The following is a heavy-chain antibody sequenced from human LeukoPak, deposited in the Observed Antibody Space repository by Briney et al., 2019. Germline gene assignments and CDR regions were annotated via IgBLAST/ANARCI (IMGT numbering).Heavy chain of an antibody. J-gene: IGHJ4*01. CDR2: ISYDGSNK. CDR1: GFTFSRYG. V-gene: IGHV3-30*04. Sequence: PGGSLRLSCAASGFTFSRYGMHWVRQAPGKGLEWVTAISYDGSNKYYADSVKGRFTISRDNAKNSLYLQMNSLRAEDTAVFYCARDHPDCTNGVCYKSGFDYWGQGTLVTVSP. CDR3: ARDHPDCTNGVCYKSGFDY. D-gene: IGHD2-8*01.